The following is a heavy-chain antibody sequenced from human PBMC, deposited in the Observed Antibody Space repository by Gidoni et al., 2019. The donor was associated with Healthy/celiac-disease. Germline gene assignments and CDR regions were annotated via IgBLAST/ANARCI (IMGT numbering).Heavy chain of an antibody. Sequence: QVQLVESGGGVVQPGRSLRLSCAASGFTFSSYGMHWVRQAPGTGLGLGAVIWDDGSNKYYADSVKGRFNISRDNSNNTLYLQMNSLRAEDTAVDYCARALESSGWYEGAFDIWGQGTMVTVSS. CDR1: GFTFSSYG. V-gene: IGHV3-33*01. CDR3: ARALESSGWYEGAFDI. D-gene: IGHD6-19*01. CDR2: IWDDGSNK. J-gene: IGHJ3*02.